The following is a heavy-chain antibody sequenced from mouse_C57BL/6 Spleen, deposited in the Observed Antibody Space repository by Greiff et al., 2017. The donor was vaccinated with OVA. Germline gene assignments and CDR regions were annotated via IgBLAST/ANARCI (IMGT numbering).Heavy chain of an antibody. CDR3: ARTAQATEYMDY. CDR1: GYAFSSSW. J-gene: IGHJ2*01. V-gene: IGHV1-82*01. Sequence: VQLQQSGPELVKPGASVKISCKASGYAFSSSWMNWVKQRPGKGLEWIGRIYPGDGATNYNGKIKGKATLTADKSSSTAYMQSSSLTSEDSAVYFCARTAQATEYMDYWGQGTTLTVAS. D-gene: IGHD3-2*02. CDR2: IYPGDGAT.